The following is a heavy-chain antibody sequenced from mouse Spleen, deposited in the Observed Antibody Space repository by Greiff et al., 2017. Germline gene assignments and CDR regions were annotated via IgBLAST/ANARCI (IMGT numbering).Heavy chain of an antibody. J-gene: IGHJ4*01. CDR1: GYAFSSSW. D-gene: IGHD2-3*01. CDR2: IYPGDGDT. Sequence: QVQLQQSGPELVKPGASVKISCKASGYAFSSSWMNWVKQRPGKGLEWIGRIYPGDGDTNYNGKFKGKATLTADKSSSTAYMQLSSLTSEDSAVYFCARSYYDGHYGDFWYYAMDYWGQGTSVTVSS. V-gene: IGHV1-82*01. CDR3: ARSYYDGHYGDFWYYAMDY.